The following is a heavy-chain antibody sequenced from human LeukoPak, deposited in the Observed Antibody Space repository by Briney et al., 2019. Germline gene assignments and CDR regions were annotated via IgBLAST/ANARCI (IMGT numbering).Heavy chain of an antibody. D-gene: IGHD6-6*01. CDR1: GYSFTSYS. CDR2: IYTGDSDT. Sequence: GKPLKISGKASGYSFTSYSIGWVRQIHGKGLEWMGIIYTGDSDTRNSPSFQGQPTKSADQSTSTPCRQGSSLKASDTAMYYCARAVWGSSYPYYYYYYMDVWGKGTTVTVSS. CDR3: ARAVWGSSYPYYYYYYMDV. V-gene: IGHV5-51*01. J-gene: IGHJ6*03.